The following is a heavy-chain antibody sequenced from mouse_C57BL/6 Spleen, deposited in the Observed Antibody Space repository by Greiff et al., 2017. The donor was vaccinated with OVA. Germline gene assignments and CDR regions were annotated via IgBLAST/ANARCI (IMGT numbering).Heavy chain of an antibody. J-gene: IGHJ4*01. CDR3: ADSNPYYYAMDY. V-gene: IGHV5-17*01. Sequence: EVKLVESGGGLVKPGGSLKLSCAASGFTFSDYGMHWVRQAPEKGLEWVAYISSGSSTTYYADTVKGRFTISRDNAKNTLFLQMTSLRSEDTAMYYCADSNPYYYAMDYWGQGTSVTVSS. CDR2: ISSGSSTT. D-gene: IGHD2-5*01. CDR1: GFTFSDYG.